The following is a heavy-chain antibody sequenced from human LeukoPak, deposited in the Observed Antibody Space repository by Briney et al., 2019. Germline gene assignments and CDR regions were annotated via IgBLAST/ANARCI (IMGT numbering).Heavy chain of an antibody. D-gene: IGHD2-2*01. J-gene: IGHJ4*02. CDR3: ARDGTYCSSTSCPWFDY. Sequence: PGGSLRLSCAASGFTFSSYSMNWVRQAPGKGLEWVSSISSSSSYIYYADSVKGRFTISRDNAKNSLYLQMNSLRAEDTAAYYCARDGTYCSSTSCPWFDYWGQGTLVTVSS. CDR2: ISSSSSYI. CDR1: GFTFSSYS. V-gene: IGHV3-21*01.